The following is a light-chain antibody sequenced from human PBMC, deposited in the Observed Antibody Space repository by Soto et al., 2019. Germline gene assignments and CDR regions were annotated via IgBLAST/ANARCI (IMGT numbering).Light chain of an antibody. Sequence: DIQMTQSPCSLSASAGDRVTITCRASQSIANYVNWYQLKPGKAPKLLIYAGSSLQSGVPSRFSGSGSGTEFTLTITSLLPEDFATYCCQQSHSTPPTFGGGPKVDIK. CDR2: AGS. CDR3: QQSHSTPPT. CDR1: QSIANY. V-gene: IGKV1-39*01. J-gene: IGKJ4*01.